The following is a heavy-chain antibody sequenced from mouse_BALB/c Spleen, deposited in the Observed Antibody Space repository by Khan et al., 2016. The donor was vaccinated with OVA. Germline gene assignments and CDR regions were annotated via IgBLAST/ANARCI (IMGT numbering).Heavy chain of an antibody. J-gene: IGHJ4*01. D-gene: IGHD1-1*01. V-gene: IGHV5-12-2*01. CDR1: GFTFRSYT. CDR2: ISNGGGSS. Sequence: EVELVESGGDLVQPGGSLKLSCAASGFTFRSYTMSWVRQTPEKRLEWVAFISNGGGSSYYPETVKGRFTISRDNAKNTLYLQMSSLKSEDTAMYYCARPSTTEDEYVMEYWGQGNSVNVSS. CDR3: ARPSTTEDEYVMEY.